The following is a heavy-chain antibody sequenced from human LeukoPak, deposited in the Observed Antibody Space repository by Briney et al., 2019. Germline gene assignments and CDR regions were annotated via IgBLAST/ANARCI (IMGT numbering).Heavy chain of an antibody. Sequence: GASVKVSCKASGYTFTSYGISWVRQAPGQGLEWMGWISAYNGNTNYAQKFQGRVTITADKSTSTAYMELSSLRSEDTAVYYCARDPNNWNDGGTPFDYWGQGTLVTVSS. J-gene: IGHJ4*02. CDR2: ISAYNGNT. V-gene: IGHV1-18*01. CDR3: ARDPNNWNDGGTPFDY. CDR1: GYTFTSYG. D-gene: IGHD1-1*01.